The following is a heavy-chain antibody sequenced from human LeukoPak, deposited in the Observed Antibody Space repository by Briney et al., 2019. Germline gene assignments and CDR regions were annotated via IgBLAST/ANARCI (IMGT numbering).Heavy chain of an antibody. CDR3: ARDSRRDGYNLDY. J-gene: IGHJ4*02. CDR2: IYISGST. V-gene: IGHV4-61*02. CDR1: GGSFSSGLYY. D-gene: IGHD5-24*01. Sequence: SETLSLTCTVSGGSFSSGLYYWTWIRQPAGKGLEWIGRIYISGSTNYNPSLKSRVTISRATSKNEFSLKLSSVTAADTAVYYCARDSRRDGYNLDYWGRGTLVTVSS.